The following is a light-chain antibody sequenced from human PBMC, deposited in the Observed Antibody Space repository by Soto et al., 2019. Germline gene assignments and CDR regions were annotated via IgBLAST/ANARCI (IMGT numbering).Light chain of an antibody. J-gene: IGLJ2*01. CDR1: SSDVGGYNY. CDR3: SSYTSSTTNVV. Sequence: QSVLTQPASVSGSPGQSITSSCTGTSSDVGGYNYVSWYQQHPGKAPKLMIYEVSNRPSGVSNRFSGSKSGNTASLTISGLQAEDEADYYCSSYTSSTTNVVFGGGTQLTVL. CDR2: EVS. V-gene: IGLV2-14*01.